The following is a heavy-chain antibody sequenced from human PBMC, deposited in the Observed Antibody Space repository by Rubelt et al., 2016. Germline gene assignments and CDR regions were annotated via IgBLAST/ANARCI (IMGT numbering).Heavy chain of an antibody. CDR1: GFTSSSYW. D-gene: IGHD1-14*01. CDR3: AKKISPVPGTFTLDS. J-gene: IGHJ4*02. V-gene: IGHV3-7*03. Sequence: EVQLVESGGGLVQPGGSLRLSCAASGFTSSSYWMNWVRQAPGKRLQWVARIKEDGSEKYYVDSVKGRFTISRDNAKNSRYLQMNSLRAEDTAVYYCAKKISPVPGTFTLDSWGQGTQVTVSS. CDR2: IKEDGSEK.